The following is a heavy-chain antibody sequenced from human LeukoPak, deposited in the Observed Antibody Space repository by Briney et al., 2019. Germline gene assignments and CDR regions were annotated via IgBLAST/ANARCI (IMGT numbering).Heavy chain of an antibody. Sequence: ASVKVSCKASGYTFTGYGISWVRQAPGQGLEWMGWISAYNGNTNYAQKLQGRVTMTTDTSTSTAYMELRSLRSDDTAVYYCARDVGSTSPNWFDPWGQGTLVTVSS. CDR1: GYTFTGYG. J-gene: IGHJ5*02. CDR2: ISAYNGNT. D-gene: IGHD2-2*01. CDR3: ARDVGSTSPNWFDP. V-gene: IGHV1-18*01.